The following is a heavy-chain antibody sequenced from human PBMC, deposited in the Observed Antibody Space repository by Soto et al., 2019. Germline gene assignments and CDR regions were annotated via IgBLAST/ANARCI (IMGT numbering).Heavy chain of an antibody. Sequence: VTRSLAGSRRHDSLGSSSGSWGCVGQPPGKGREWIGSVYYSGTTYSTPSLKSRLTISVDTSKNQFSLKLSSVTAADTAVYYCARLGNLGYSSGWLPPFDYWGPG. J-gene: IGHJ4*02. CDR3: ARLGNLGYSSGWLPPFDY. V-gene: IGHV4-39*01. CDR1: HDSLGSSSGS. D-gene: IGHD6-19*01. CDR2: VYYSGTT.